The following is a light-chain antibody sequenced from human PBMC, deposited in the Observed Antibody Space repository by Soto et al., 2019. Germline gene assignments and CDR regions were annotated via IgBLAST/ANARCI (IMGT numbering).Light chain of an antibody. CDR3: QQYDSSPPGGS. V-gene: IGKV3-20*01. J-gene: IGKJ4*01. Sequence: DIVLTQSPGTLSLSPEERATLSCRASQSVRSNYLAWYQQKPGQAPRLLIYCASNRATGTPDRFSGSGSGTDFTLTISRLEPEDFAVYNCQQYDSSPPGGSFGGGTKVDIK. CDR1: QSVRSNY. CDR2: CAS.